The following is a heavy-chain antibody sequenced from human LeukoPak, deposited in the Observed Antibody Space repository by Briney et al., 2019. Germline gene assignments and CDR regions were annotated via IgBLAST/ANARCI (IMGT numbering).Heavy chain of an antibody. Sequence: ASVKVSCKASGYTFTGYFIHWVRQAPGQGLEWMGWINPNSGDTNYAQKFQGRVTMTRDTSISTAYMELSRLRSDDTAVYYCARVNLGLKFFGELPNWFDPWGQGTLVTVSS. CDR2: INPNSGDT. V-gene: IGHV1-2*02. J-gene: IGHJ5*02. CDR1: GYTFTGYF. CDR3: ARVNLGLKFFGELPNWFDP. D-gene: IGHD3-10*01.